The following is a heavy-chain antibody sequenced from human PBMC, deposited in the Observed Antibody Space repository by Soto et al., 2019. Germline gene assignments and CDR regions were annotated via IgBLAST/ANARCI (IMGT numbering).Heavy chain of an antibody. Sequence: ASVKVSCKASGYTFTGYYMHWVRQAPGQGLEWMGGIIPIFGTANYAQKFQGRVTITADESTSTAYMELSSLRSEDTAVYYCARDIETSGYYYGMDVWGQGTTVTVSS. V-gene: IGHV1-69*13. CDR3: ARDIETSGYYYGMDV. CDR2: IIPIFGTA. CDR1: GYTFTGYY. J-gene: IGHJ6*02. D-gene: IGHD3-10*01.